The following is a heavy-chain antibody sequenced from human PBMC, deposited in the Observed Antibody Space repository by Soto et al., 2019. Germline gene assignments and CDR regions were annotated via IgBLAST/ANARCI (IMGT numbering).Heavy chain of an antibody. CDR2: INGDGTIT. J-gene: IGHJ1*01. CDR3: VRDFR. CDR1: GFTFTNLW. Sequence: EVQLVESGGGLVQPGGSLRLSCAASGFTFTNLWINWVRQTPEKGLVWVAGINGDGTITAYADSVKGRFTISRDNAKSTLYLQMNSLTIEDTALYYCVRDFRWGQGTLVTVSS. V-gene: IGHV3-74*01.